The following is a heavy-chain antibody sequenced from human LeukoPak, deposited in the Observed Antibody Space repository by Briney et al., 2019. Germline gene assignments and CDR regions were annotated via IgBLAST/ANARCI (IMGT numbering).Heavy chain of an antibody. CDR3: ARGGVSMIVPLE. D-gene: IGHD3-22*01. CDR1: GFIVSNNY. CDR2: IYTGGST. V-gene: IGHV3-66*01. J-gene: IGHJ4*02. Sequence: GGSLRLSCAASGFIVSNNYMSWVRQAPGKGLEWVSVIYTGGSTHYADSVKGRFTISRDNSKNTLYLQMNSLRAEDTAVYYCARGGVSMIVPLEWGQGTLVTVSS.